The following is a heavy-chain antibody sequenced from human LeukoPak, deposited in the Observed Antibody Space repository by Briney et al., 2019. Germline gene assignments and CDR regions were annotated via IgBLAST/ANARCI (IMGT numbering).Heavy chain of an antibody. CDR2: IYYSGST. CDR3: ARENCGGDCYTDY. CDR1: GGSISSGDYY. D-gene: IGHD2-21*01. J-gene: IGHJ4*02. V-gene: IGHV4-30-4*08. Sequence: SETLSLTCTVSGGSISSGDYYWSWIRQPPGKGLEWIGYIYYSGSTYHNPSLKSRVTISVDTSKNQFSLKLSSVTAADTAVYYCARENCGGDCYTDYWGQGTLVTVSS.